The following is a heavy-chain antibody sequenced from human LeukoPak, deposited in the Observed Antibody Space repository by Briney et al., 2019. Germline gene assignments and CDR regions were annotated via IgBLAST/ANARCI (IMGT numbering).Heavy chain of an antibody. CDR2: ISAYNGNT. J-gene: IGHJ4*02. V-gene: IGHV1-18*01. CDR3: AIPHDSSGYYLYYFDY. D-gene: IGHD3-22*01. CDR1: GYTFTSYG. Sequence: GASVKVSCKASGYTFTSYGISWVRQAPGQGLEWMGWISAYNGNTNYAQKLQGRVTMTTDTSTSTAYMELRSLRSDDTAVYYCAIPHDSSGYYLYYFDYWGQGTLVTVSS.